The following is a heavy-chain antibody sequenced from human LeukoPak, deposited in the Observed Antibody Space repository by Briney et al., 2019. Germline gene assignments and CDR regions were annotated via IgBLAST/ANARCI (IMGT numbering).Heavy chain of an antibody. D-gene: IGHD1-26*01. CDR1: GFTFTGYY. CDR3: ARGPRDRLPRQGTQYNWFDP. CDR2: IDPNSGGT. J-gene: IGHJ5*02. V-gene: IGHV1-2*02. Sequence: ASVKVSCKASGFTFTGYYMHWVRQAPGQGLEWMGRIDPNSGGTNSAQKFQGRVTMTRDTSISTAYMELSRLRSDDTAVYYCARGPRDRLPRQGTQYNWFDPWGQGTLVTVSS.